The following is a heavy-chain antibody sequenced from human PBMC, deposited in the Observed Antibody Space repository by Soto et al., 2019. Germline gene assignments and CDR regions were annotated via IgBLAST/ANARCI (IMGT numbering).Heavy chain of an antibody. D-gene: IGHD3-10*01. CDR1: GGSFSGYY. CDR3: ARGSAGERWLQSSYFLDY. V-gene: IGHV4-34*01. J-gene: IGHJ4*02. CDR2: INHSGST. Sequence: SETLSLTCAVYGGSFSGYYWTWIRQPPGTGLEWIGEINHSGSTNYNPSLKSRVTISVDTSKNQFSLKLTSVTAADTAVYYCARGSAGERWLQSSYFLDYWGQGTLVTVSS.